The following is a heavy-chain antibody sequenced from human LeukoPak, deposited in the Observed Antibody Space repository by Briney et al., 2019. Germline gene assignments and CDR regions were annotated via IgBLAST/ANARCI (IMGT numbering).Heavy chain of an antibody. Sequence: PSQTLSLTCAVSGGSISSSNWWSWVRQPPGKGLEWIGEIYHSGSTNYNPSLKSRVTISVDKSKNQFSLKLSSVTAADTAVYYCASGVVVPAAIPPVVDYWGQGTLVTVSS. D-gene: IGHD2-2*01. CDR3: ASGVVVPAAIPPVVDY. J-gene: IGHJ4*02. V-gene: IGHV4-4*02. CDR2: IYHSGST. CDR1: GGSISSSNW.